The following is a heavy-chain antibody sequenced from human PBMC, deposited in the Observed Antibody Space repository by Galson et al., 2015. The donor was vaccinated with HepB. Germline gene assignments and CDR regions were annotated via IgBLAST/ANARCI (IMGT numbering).Heavy chain of an antibody. D-gene: IGHD3-16*02. CDR3: ARGYIWGSYRFDY. CDR2: ISYDGSNK. Sequence: SLRLSCAASGFTFSSYPIRWVRQAPGKGLEWVAIISYDGSNKYFADSVKGRFTISRDNSKNTVYLQMNSLRVEDTAVYYCARGYIWGSYRFDYWGQGTLVTVSS. J-gene: IGHJ4*02. CDR1: GFTFSSYP. V-gene: IGHV3-30-3*01.